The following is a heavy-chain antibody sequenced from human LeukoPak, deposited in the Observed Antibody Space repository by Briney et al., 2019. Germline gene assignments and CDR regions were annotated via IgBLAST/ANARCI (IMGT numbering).Heavy chain of an antibody. D-gene: IGHD2/OR15-2a*01. Sequence: GRSLRPSCAASGFTFSTSAKHWVRQAPGKGLEWVAVISSDGSDTNYADSVKGRFTISRDNSKNTLYLEMNSLRSEDTAVYYCARDRCTSTTCYLFDYWGQGTLVIVSS. V-gene: IGHV3-30*04. J-gene: IGHJ4*02. CDR3: ARDRCTSTTCYLFDY. CDR2: ISSDGSDT. CDR1: GFTFSTSA.